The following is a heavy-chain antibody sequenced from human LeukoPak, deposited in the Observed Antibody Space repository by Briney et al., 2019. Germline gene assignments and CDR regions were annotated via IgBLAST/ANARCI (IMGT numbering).Heavy chain of an antibody. Sequence: QTGGSLRLSCAASGFTFSSYAMHWVRQAPGKGLEWVAVISYDGSNKYYADSVKGRFTISRDNSKNTLYLQMNSLRAEDTAVYYCARNASLDYWGQGTLVTVSS. CDR1: GFTFSSYA. J-gene: IGHJ4*02. V-gene: IGHV3-30-3*01. CDR2: ISYDGSNK. CDR3: ARNASLDY.